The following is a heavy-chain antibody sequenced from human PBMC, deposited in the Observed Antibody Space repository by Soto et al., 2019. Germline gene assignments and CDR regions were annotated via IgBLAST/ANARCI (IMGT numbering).Heavy chain of an antibody. J-gene: IGHJ4*02. Sequence: QLQLQESGPGLVKPSETLSLTCTVSGGSISSSSSYWIWIRQPPGKGLEWIGSGYNSGSTHSNPSLKSRVTISVDTSKNQVSLKLSSVTAADTAVYYCARNYYDGSGHFYWGLGTLVTVSS. V-gene: IGHV4-39*01. CDR2: GYNSGST. D-gene: IGHD3-22*01. CDR3: ARNYYDGSGHFY. CDR1: GGSISSSSSY.